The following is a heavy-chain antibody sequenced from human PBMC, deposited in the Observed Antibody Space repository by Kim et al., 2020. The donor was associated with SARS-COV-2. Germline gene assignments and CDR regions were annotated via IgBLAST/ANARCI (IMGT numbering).Heavy chain of an antibody. J-gene: IGHJ4*02. D-gene: IGHD3-22*01. V-gene: IGHV3-23*01. CDR3: AKGYTSGYNYLFQY. Sequence: ADSVKGRFTTSRDSSRNTVNLQMNSLRAEDTAVYYCAKGYTSGYNYLFQYWGQGTLVTVSS.